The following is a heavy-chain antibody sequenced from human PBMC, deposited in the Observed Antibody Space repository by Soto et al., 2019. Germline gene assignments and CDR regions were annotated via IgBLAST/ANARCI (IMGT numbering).Heavy chain of an antibody. V-gene: IGHV4-59*01. CDR2: IYYSGST. CDR1: GGSISSYY. D-gene: IGHD3-22*01. Sequence: PSETLSLTCTVSGGSISSYYWSWIRQPPGKGLEWIGYIYYSGSTNYNPSLKSRVTISVDTSTNQFSLKLSSVTAAATAVYYCARQRLTVGPATHFGYWGPRTLVTVSS. CDR3: ARQRLTVGPATHFGY. J-gene: IGHJ4*02.